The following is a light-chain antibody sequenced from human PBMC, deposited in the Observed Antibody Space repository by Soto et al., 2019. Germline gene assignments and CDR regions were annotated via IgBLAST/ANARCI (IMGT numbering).Light chain of an antibody. J-gene: IGKJ4*01. CDR3: QQYETSPLT. V-gene: IGKV3-20*01. Sequence: EILLTQSPGTLSLSPWERATLSCRASQSVSSSYLAWYQQKPGQAPRLLIYGASSRATGIPDRFSGSGSGTDFTLTISRLEPEDFAVYYCQQYETSPLTFGGGTKVDIK. CDR2: GAS. CDR1: QSVSSSY.